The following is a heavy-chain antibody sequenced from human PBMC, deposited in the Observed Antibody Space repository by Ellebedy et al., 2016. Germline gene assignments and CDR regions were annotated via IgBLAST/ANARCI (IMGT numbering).Heavy chain of an antibody. D-gene: IGHD5-18*01. V-gene: IGHV4-38-2*02. CDR3: ARGRYNYGHVDI. CDR2: IYHSGNT. Sequence: SETLSLXXTVSGYSVSNGYYWNWIRQPPGKGLEWIGSIYHSGNTYYYPSLKSRVTISVDTSKNQLSLRLISVAAADTAVYYCARGRYNYGHVDIWGQGTMVTVSS. J-gene: IGHJ3*02. CDR1: GYSVSNGYY.